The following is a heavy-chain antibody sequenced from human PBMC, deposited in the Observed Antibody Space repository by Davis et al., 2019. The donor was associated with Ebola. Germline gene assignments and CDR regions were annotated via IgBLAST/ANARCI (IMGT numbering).Heavy chain of an antibody. CDR1: GFTFSSYW. D-gene: IGHD3-3*01. CDR3: ARDHPYDFDFWSRYFLDH. Sequence: GGSLRLSCAASGFTFSSYWMSWVRQAPGKGLEWVANIKQDGTEKYYVDSVRDRFTISRDNAKNSLYLQMNSLRAEDTAVYYCARDHPYDFDFWSRYFLDHWGQGILVTVSA. J-gene: IGHJ4*02. CDR2: IKQDGTEK. V-gene: IGHV3-7*03.